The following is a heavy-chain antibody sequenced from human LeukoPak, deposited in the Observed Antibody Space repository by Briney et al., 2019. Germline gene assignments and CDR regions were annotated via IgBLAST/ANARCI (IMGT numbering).Heavy chain of an antibody. D-gene: IGHD3-3*01. J-gene: IGHJ4*02. Sequence: PSETLSLTCTVSGGSISSYYWSWIRQPAGQGLEWIGRIYTSGSTNYNPSLKSRVTMSVDTSKNQFSLKLSSVTAADTAVYYCARDRGITIFGVVNRPYYFDYWGQGTLVTVSS. CDR1: GGSISSYY. V-gene: IGHV4-4*07. CDR3: ARDRGITIFGVVNRPYYFDY. CDR2: IYTSGST.